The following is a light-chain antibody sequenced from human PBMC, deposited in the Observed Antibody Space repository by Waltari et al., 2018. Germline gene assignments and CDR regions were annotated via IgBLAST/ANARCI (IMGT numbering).Light chain of an antibody. J-gene: IGKJ2*01. CDR3: QQGKSYPYT. CDR1: QGINSY. V-gene: IGKV1-17*01. CDR2: YAN. Sequence: DIQMSQSPSSLSASVGDRVTITCRASQGINSYLNCYQQKPGKAPKLLIYYANSLPTGVPSRFSGSGSGTEFTLTISSLQPEDFATYYCQQGKSYPYTFGQGTKVDIK.